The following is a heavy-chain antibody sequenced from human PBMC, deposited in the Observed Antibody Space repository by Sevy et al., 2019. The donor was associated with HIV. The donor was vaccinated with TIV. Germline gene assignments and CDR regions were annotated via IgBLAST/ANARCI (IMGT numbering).Heavy chain of an antibody. CDR1: GYSFTTYW. CDR3: ARARGIPHYYYGMDV. D-gene: IGHD1-26*01. J-gene: IGHJ6*02. Sequence: GESLKISCKGSGYSFTTYWIGWVRQMPGKGLEWMGIIFSGDSDTRYSPSCQGQVTISADNSISTAYLQWSSLKASDTAMYYCARARGIPHYYYGMDVWGQGTTVTVSS. V-gene: IGHV5-51*01. CDR2: IFSGDSDT.